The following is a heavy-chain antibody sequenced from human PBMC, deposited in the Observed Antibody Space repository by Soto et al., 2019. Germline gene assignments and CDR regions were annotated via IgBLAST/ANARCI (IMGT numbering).Heavy chain of an antibody. Sequence: VQSGAEVKKPGASVKVSCKASGYTFYSHSINWVRQAPGQGLEWMGRINADYGNTQYAQKFRGRVTMTTDTSTTTVYMELTNLRSDDTAVYYCARCIQGDYYYGMDVWGQGTTVTVSS. D-gene: IGHD5-18*01. CDR1: GYTFYSHS. V-gene: IGHV1-18*01. CDR3: ARCIQGDYYYGMDV. J-gene: IGHJ6*02. CDR2: INADYGNT.